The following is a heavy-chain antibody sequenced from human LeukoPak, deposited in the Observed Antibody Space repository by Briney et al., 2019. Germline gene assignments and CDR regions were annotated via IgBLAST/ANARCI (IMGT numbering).Heavy chain of an antibody. CDR1: GFTFNSYA. Sequence: GGSLRLSCAASGFTFNSYAMSWVRQAPGKGLEWVSAISGSGGGTYYADSVKGRFTISRDNSKNTLYLQMNSLRAEDTAVYYCARDAYYGSGSKDAFDIWGQGTMVTVSS. CDR2: ISGSGGGT. J-gene: IGHJ3*02. D-gene: IGHD3-10*01. CDR3: ARDAYYGSGSKDAFDI. V-gene: IGHV3-23*01.